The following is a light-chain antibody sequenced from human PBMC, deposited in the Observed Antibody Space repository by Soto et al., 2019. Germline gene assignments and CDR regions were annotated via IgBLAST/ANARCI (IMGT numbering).Light chain of an antibody. V-gene: IGKV3-15*01. CDR1: QSVRDN. J-gene: IGKJ2*01. CDR2: RAS. CDR3: QNYNFWPHT. Sequence: EILLTQSPATLAVSPGEGATLSCRASQSVRDNLAWYQQKPGQAPRLLIYRASTRAPGVPARFSGSGSGTEFPLTISSLQSEDVSVYFCQNYNFWPHTFGQGTKLEIK.